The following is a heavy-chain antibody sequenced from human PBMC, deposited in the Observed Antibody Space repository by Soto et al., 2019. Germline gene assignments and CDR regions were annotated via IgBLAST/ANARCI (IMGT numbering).Heavy chain of an antibody. V-gene: IGHV2-26*01. J-gene: IGHJ6*02. CDR2: IFSSDEK. CDR3: ARISGGSPYYYAMDV. CDR1: GFSLTNNKMG. D-gene: IGHD3-10*01. Sequence: QVTLKESGPVLVKPTETLTLTCTVSGFSLTNNKMGVSWIRQPPGKALEWLANIFSSDEKSYSTSLKSRVTISQDTSKSQVVLNVTNMDPVDTATYYCARISGGSPYYYAMDVWGQGTTVTVSS.